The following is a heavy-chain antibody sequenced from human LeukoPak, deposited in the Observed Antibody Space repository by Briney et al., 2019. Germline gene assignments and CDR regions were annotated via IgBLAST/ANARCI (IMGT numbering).Heavy chain of an antibody. CDR3: AKRGVVIRVILVGFHKEAYYFDS. V-gene: IGHV3-23*01. D-gene: IGHD3-22*01. CDR1: GITLSNYG. Sequence: GGSLRLSCAVSGITLSNYGMSWVRQAPGKGLEWVAGISDSGGRTNYADSVKGRFTISRDNHKNTLYLQMNSLRAEDTAVYFCAKRGVVIRVILVGFHKEAYYFDSWGQGALVTVSS. CDR2: ISDSGGRT. J-gene: IGHJ4*02.